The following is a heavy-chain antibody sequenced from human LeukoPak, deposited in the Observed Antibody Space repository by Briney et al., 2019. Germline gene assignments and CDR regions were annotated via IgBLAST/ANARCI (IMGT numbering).Heavy chain of an antibody. Sequence: PSETLSLTRAVSGYSISSGYYWGWIRQPPGRGLEWIGTIYHGGSTYYNPSLTSRVTISVDTSKNQLSLKLTSVTAADTAVYYCARYSRNGVDEIGFWGQGTLVTVSS. CDR2: IYHGGST. D-gene: IGHD5-12*01. CDR3: ARYSRNGVDEIGF. CDR1: GYSISSGYY. V-gene: IGHV4-38-2*01. J-gene: IGHJ4*02.